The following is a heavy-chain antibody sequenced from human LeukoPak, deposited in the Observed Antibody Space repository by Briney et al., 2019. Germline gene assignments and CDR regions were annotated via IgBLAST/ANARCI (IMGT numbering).Heavy chain of an antibody. Sequence: SETLSLPCTVSGGSISSYYWSWSRQPAGKGLEWIGRIYTSGSTNYNPSLKSRVTMSVDTSKNQFSLKLSSVTAADTAVYYCARVREDYYDSSGSAVAFDIWGQGTMVTVSS. D-gene: IGHD3-22*01. V-gene: IGHV4-4*07. CDR3: ARVREDYYDSSGSAVAFDI. J-gene: IGHJ3*02. CDR2: IYTSGST. CDR1: GGSISSYY.